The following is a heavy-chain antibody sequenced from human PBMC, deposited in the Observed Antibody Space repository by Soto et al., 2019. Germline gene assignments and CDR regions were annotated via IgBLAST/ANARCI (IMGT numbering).Heavy chain of an antibody. CDR3: AKADGEQWLLPHLDK. J-gene: IGHJ4*02. CDR2: ISCCGGST. V-gene: IGHV3-23*01. Sequence: EVHLLESGGGVVQPGGSLRLSCVASGFNFKKFAMSWVRQAPGEGLEWVSGISCCGGSTSYADSVKGRFSIARDDSTNTLSLLRNNLRVEDAAQYYGAKADGEQWLLPHLDKWGQGTLVTVS. D-gene: IGHD6-19*01. CDR1: GFNFKKFA.